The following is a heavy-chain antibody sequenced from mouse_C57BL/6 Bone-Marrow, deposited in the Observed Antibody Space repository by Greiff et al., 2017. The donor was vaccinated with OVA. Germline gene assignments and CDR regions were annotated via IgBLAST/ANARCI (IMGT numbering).Heavy chain of an antibody. CDR1: GFTFSDYY. D-gene: IGHD1-1*01. J-gene: IGHJ2*01. Sequence: EVNVVESEGGLVQPGSSMKLSCTASGFTFSDYYMAWVRQVPEKGLEWVANINYDGSSTYYLDSLKSRFIISRDNAKNILYLQMSSLKSEDTATYYCAREYYGSSLDYWGQGTTLTVSS. CDR3: AREYYGSSLDY. CDR2: INYDGSST. V-gene: IGHV5-16*01.